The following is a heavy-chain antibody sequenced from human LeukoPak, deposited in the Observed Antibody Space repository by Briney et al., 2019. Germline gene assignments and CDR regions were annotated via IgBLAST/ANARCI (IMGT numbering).Heavy chain of an antibody. J-gene: IGHJ4*02. CDR1: GFTFSSYA. CDR3: AKPLTYYYDSCGYYYDY. Sequence: GGSLRLSCAASGFTFSSYAMSWVRQAPEKGLEWVSAISGSGGSTYYADSVKGRFTISRDNSKNTLYLQMNSLRAEDTAVYYCAKPLTYYYDSCGYYYDYWGQGTLVTVSS. D-gene: IGHD3-22*01. V-gene: IGHV3-23*01. CDR2: ISGSGGST.